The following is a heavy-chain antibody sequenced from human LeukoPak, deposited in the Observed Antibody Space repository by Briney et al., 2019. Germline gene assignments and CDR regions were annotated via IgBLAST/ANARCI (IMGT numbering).Heavy chain of an antibody. Sequence: SETLSLTCAVYGGSFSGYCWSWIRQPPGKGLEWIGEINHSGSTNYNPSLKSRVTISVDTSKNQFSLKLSSVTAADTAVYYCASTSSGSYSHYYYGMDVWGQGTTVTVSS. CDR2: INHSGST. V-gene: IGHV4-34*01. CDR1: GGSFSGYC. J-gene: IGHJ6*02. D-gene: IGHD1-26*01. CDR3: ASTSSGSYSHYYYGMDV.